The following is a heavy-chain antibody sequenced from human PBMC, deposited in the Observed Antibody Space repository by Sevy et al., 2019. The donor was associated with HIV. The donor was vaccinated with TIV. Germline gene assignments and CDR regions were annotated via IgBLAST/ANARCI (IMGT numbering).Heavy chain of an antibody. CDR3: ARSILYCSGGSCFLGGDYAYYYYGMDV. CDR1: GYTFTSYD. CDR2: MNPNSGNT. V-gene: IGHV1-8*01. Sequence: ASVKVSCKASGYTFTSYDINWVRQATGQGLEWMGWMNPNSGNTGYAQKFQGRVTMTRNTSISTAYMELSSLRSEDTAVYYCARSILYCSGGSCFLGGDYAYYYYGMDVWGQGTTVTVSS. J-gene: IGHJ6*02. D-gene: IGHD2-15*01.